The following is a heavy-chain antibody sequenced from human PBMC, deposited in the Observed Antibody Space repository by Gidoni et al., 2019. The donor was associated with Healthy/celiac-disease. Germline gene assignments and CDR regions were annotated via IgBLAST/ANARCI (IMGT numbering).Heavy chain of an antibody. CDR1: GFTFISYS. D-gene: IGHD6-19*01. V-gene: IGHV3-21*01. J-gene: IGHJ4*02. CDR2: ISSSSSYI. Sequence: EVQLVEPGGGLVKPGGSLRLSCAASGFTFISYSMNWVRQAPGKGLEWVSSISSSSSYIYYADSVKGRFTISRDNAKNSLYLQMNSLRAEDTAVYYCARGWVAVAGTPGDFDYWGQGTLVTVSS. CDR3: ARGWVAVAGTPGDFDY.